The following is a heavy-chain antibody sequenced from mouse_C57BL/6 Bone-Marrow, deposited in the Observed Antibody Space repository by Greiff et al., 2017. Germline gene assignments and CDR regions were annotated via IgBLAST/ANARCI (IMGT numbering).Heavy chain of an antibody. CDR3: APIYNGYYGFL. V-gene: IGHV1-19*01. CDR2: INPYNGGT. J-gene: IGHJ2*01. D-gene: IGHD2-3*01. Sequence: EVQLQESGPVLVKPGASVKMSCKASGYTFTDYYMNWVKQSHGQSLEWIGGINPYNGGTRYNQKFKGKATLTVDKSSSTAYMELNSLTSADTSFYSCAPIYNGYYGFLWGQGTTLTVSS. CDR1: GYTFTDYY.